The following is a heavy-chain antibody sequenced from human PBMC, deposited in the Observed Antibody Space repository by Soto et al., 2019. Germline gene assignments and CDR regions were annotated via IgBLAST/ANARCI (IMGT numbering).Heavy chain of an antibody. CDR1: AFSLSTGGVG. CDR3: IQSRCCGDCRQSYASYCSYGMDV. V-gene: IGHV2-5*02. CDR2: IYWGDDK. D-gene: IGHD2-21*02. J-gene: IGHJ6*02. Sequence: QITLKESGPTLVKPTQTLTLTCTFSAFSLSTGGVGVGWIRQPPGKALEWLALIYWGDDKRYSPSLRSRLTIAKDTSTHQVVLTVTNMDPVDTATYSCIQSRCCGDCRQSYASYCSYGMDVWGQGTTVTVSS.